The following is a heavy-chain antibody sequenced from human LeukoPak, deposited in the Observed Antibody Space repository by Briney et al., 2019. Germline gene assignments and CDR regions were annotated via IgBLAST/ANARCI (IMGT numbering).Heavy chain of an antibody. V-gene: IGHV1-46*01. CDR1: AYTFTNYL. Sequence: ASVKVSCKASAYTFTNYLLHWVRQAPGQGLEWVGRITPSVDTTNYAQKFRDRVTMTRDTSTSTVYVELSSLRSEDTAVYHCVREESGGYFDYWGQGTLVTVSS. CDR3: VREESGGYFDY. D-gene: IGHD2-8*02. CDR2: ITPSVDTT. J-gene: IGHJ4*02.